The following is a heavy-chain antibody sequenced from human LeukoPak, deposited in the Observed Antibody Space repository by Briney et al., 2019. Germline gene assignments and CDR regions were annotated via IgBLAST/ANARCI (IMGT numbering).Heavy chain of an antibody. V-gene: IGHV3-11*01. Sequence: GGSLRLSCAASGFTFSGDYMSWIRQAPGKGLEWVSYISSVGSSIVYADSVKGRFTISRDNAKNSLFLQMNSLRAEDTAVYYCARGGDGSGSYYEHYYYYMDVWGKGTTVTVSS. J-gene: IGHJ6*03. CDR1: GFTFSGDY. D-gene: IGHD3-10*01. CDR2: ISSVGSSI. CDR3: ARGGDGSGSYYEHYYYYMDV.